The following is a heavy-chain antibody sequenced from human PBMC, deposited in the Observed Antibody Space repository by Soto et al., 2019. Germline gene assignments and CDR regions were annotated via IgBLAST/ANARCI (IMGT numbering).Heavy chain of an antibody. CDR3: ARVRGQGNFDY. V-gene: IGHV4-59*01. CDR1: GGSISSYY. CDR2: IYYSGST. J-gene: IGHJ4*02. Sequence: QVQLQESGPGLVKPSETLSLTCTVSGGSISSYYWSWIRQPPGKGLEWIGYIYYSGSTHYNPSLKSRVTISVDTSKNQFSLKLSSVTAADTAVYYCARVRGQGNFDYWGQGTLVTVSS.